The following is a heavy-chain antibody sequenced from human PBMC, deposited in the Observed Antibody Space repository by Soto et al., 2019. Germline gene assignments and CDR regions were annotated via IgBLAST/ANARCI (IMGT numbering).Heavy chain of an antibody. V-gene: IGHV4-59*08. Sequence: PSETLSLTCTVSGGSISSYYGGWIRQPPGKGLEWIGYIYYSGSTNYNPSLKSRVTISVDTSKNQFSLKLSSVTAADTAVYYCARQSSSSLFVVYWGQGTLVTVSS. J-gene: IGHJ4*02. CDR3: ARQSSSSLFVVY. CDR1: GGSISSYY. CDR2: IYYSGST. D-gene: IGHD6-6*01.